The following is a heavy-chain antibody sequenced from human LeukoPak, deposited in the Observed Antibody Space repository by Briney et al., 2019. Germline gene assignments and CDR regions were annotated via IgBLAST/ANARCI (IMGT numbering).Heavy chain of an antibody. CDR2: IIAIFGTP. D-gene: IGHD5-18*01. CDR3: ARDVDSSMVTNWFDS. CDR1: GGTFSSYS. V-gene: IGHV1-69*13. J-gene: IGHJ5*01. Sequence: SVKVSCKASGGTFSSYSFSWVRQAPGQGLEWLGGIIAIFGTPYYPQKFHGRVTITADESTSTVYMELSSLRSEDTAMYYCARDVDSSMVTNWFDSWGQGTLVTVSS.